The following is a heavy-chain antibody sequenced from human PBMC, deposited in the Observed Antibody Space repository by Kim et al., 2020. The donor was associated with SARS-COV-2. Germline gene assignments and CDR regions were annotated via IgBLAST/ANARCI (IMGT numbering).Heavy chain of an antibody. J-gene: IGHJ6*02. CDR3: ARGEEKVYYYTMDV. Sequence: ASVKVSCKASGYTFTSYDITWVRQAAGQGLEWMGWMNANSGNTGYAQNFQGRVTMTRNTSISTAYLELRSLGSDDTSVYYCARGEEKVYYYTMDVCGQGT. V-gene: IGHV1-8*01. CDR1: GYTFTSYD. CDR2: MNANSGNT.